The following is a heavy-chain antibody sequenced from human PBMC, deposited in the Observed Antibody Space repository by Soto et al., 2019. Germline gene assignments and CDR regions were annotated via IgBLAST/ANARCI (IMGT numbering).Heavy chain of an antibody. CDR2: ISYDGSNK. CDR3: ARAYEGDYFDY. CDR1: GFTFSSYA. Sequence: QVQLVESGGGVVQPGRSLRLSCAASGFTFSSYAMHWVRQAPGKGLEWVAVISYDGSNKYYADSVKGRFTISRDNSKNTLYLQMNSLRAEDTAVYYCARAYEGDYFDYWGQGPLVPVSS. D-gene: IGHD3-16*01. V-gene: IGHV3-30-3*01. J-gene: IGHJ4*02.